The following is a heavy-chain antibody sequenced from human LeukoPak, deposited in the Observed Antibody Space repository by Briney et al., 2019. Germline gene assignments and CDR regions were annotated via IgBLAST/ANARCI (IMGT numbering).Heavy chain of an antibody. CDR2: IYYSGST. CDR3: ARAVVVIPNYFDY. J-gene: IGHJ4*02. D-gene: IGHD3-22*01. Sequence: SETLSLTCTVSDGSFSSYFWSWIRQPPGKGLEWIGYIYYSGSTNYNPSLKSRVTISVDTSKNQFSLKLSSVTAADTAVYYCARAVVVIPNYFDYWGQGTLVTVSS. V-gene: IGHV4-59*01. CDR1: DGSFSSYF.